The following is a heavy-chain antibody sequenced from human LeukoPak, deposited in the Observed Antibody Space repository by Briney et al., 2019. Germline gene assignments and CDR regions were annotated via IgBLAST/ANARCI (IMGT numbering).Heavy chain of an antibody. V-gene: IGHV4-39*01. CDR2: IYYSGST. CDR1: GGSISSSSYY. D-gene: IGHD6-13*01. CDR3: ASRLRYSRSLVDDY. Sequence: PSETLSLTCTVSGGSISSSSYYWGWIRQPPGKGLEWIGSIYYSGSTYYNPSLKSRVTISVDTSKNQFSLKLSSVTAADTAVYYCASRLRYSRSLVDDYWGQGTLVTVSS. J-gene: IGHJ4*02.